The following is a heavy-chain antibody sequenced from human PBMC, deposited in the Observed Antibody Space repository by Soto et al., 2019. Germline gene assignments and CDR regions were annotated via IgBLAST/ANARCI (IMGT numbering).Heavy chain of an antibody. CDR3: ARVSINMVRGINWFDP. Sequence: SETLSLTCAVYGGSFSGYYWSWIRQPPGKGLEWIGEINHSGSTNYNPSLKSRVTISVDTSKNQFSLKLSSVTAADTAVYYCARVSINMVRGINWFDPWGQGTLVTVSS. CDR1: GGSFSGYY. CDR2: INHSGST. J-gene: IGHJ5*02. V-gene: IGHV4-34*01. D-gene: IGHD3-10*01.